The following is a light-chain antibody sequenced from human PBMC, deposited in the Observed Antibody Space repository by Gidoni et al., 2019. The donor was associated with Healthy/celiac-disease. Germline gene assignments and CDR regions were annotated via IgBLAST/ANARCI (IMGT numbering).Light chain of an antibody. Sequence: IQMTQSPSSLSASVGDRVTITCQASQDISNYLNWYQQKPGKAPKLLIYDASNLETGVPSRFSGSGAGTDFTVTISSLQPEDIATYYCQQTFXPXTKVDIK. CDR3: QQT. J-gene: IGKJ3*01. CDR1: QDISNY. CDR2: DAS. V-gene: IGKV1-33*01.